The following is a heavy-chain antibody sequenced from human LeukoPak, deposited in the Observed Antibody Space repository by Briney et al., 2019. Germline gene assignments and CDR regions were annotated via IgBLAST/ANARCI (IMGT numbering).Heavy chain of an antibody. D-gene: IGHD4-17*01. CDR2: IYYSGST. CDR1: GGSISSYY. CDR3: ARWMAAVRGYYYYYYMDV. J-gene: IGHJ6*03. V-gene: IGHV4-59*01. Sequence: PSETLSLTCTVSGGSISSYYWSWIRQPPGKGLEWIGYIYYSGSTNYNPSLKSRVTISVDTSKNQFSLKLSSVTAADTAVYYCARWMAAVRGYYYYYYMDVWGKGTTVTVSS.